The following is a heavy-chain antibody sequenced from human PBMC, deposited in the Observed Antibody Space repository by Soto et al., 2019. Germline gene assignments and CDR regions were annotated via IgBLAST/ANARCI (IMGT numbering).Heavy chain of an antibody. CDR2: IYYSGST. D-gene: IGHD2-2*01. J-gene: IGHJ6*02. Sequence: PSETLSLTSTVSGGSISSSSYYWGWIRQPPGKGLEWIGSIYYSGSTYYNPSLKSRVTISVDTSKNQFSLKLSSVTAADTAVYYCARTYCSSTSCYGPLRDYYGMDVWGQGTTVTVSS. CDR3: ARTYCSSTSCYGPLRDYYGMDV. CDR1: GGSISSSSYY. V-gene: IGHV4-39*01.